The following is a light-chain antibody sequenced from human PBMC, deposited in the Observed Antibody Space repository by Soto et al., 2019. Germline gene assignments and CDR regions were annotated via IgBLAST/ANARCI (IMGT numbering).Light chain of an antibody. Sequence: IQITDSPASLSATVGPRVTIPFLASLPISNNLAWYQQKPGKIPSLLIYAASTWQAGVPSRFSGSGSGTDFTLTISSLEPEDVAAYYCQKYSSSPRTFGGGTKVDI. V-gene: IGKV1-27*01. CDR3: QKYSSSPRT. J-gene: IGKJ4*01. CDR1: LPISNN. CDR2: AAS.